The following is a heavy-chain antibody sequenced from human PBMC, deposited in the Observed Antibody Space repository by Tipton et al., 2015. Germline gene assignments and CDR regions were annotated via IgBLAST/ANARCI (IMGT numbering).Heavy chain of an antibody. Sequence: TLSLTCTVSGGSIDSYYWSWIRQPPGMRLEWIGYIDFRGSTEYNPSVKSRVSISVDRSKNQFSLKMSSVTASDTAVYYCACHDYDLLTRDYQTVDYWGQGTRVTVSS. V-gene: IGHV4-59*08. CDR1: GGSIDSYY. CDR3: ACHDYDLLTRDYQTVDY. CDR2: IDFRGST. D-gene: IGHD3-9*01. J-gene: IGHJ4*02.